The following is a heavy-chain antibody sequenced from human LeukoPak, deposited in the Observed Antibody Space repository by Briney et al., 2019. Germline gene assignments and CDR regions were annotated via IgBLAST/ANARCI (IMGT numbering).Heavy chain of an antibody. V-gene: IGHV4-61*05. CDR1: GGSISSSSYY. CDR3: ARDLSAWFDP. D-gene: IGHD3-3*01. Sequence: SETLSLTCTVSGGSISSSSYYWGWIRQPPGKGLEWIGYIYYSGSTKYNPSLKSRVTISEDMSKNQSSLKLSSVTAADTAVYYCARDLSAWFDPWGQGTLVTVSS. J-gene: IGHJ5*02. CDR2: IYYSGST.